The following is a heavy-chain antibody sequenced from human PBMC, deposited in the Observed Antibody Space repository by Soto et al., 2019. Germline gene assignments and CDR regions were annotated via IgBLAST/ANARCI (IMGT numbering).Heavy chain of an antibody. J-gene: IGHJ4*02. Sequence: SETLSLTCTVSGGSISNYYWSWVRQPPGKGLEWIGYIYDSGSTNYNPSLKSRVTISVDTSKNQFSLRLTSVTAADTAVYYCAAAPRYRGQGTLVTVSS. CDR3: AAAPRY. CDR2: IYDSGST. V-gene: IGHV4-59*01. D-gene: IGHD2-15*01. CDR1: GGSISNYY.